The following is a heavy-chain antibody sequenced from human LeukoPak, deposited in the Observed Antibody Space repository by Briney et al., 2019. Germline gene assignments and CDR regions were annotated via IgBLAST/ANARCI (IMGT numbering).Heavy chain of an antibody. CDR2: INHSGST. D-gene: IGHD6-13*01. V-gene: IGHV4-34*01. CDR3: AREAYSSSWYGANWFDP. CDR1: GESFSGYY. Sequence: SETLSLTCAVYGESFSGYYWSWIRQPPGKGLEWIGEINHSGSTNYNPSLKSRVTISVDTSKNQFSLKLSSVTAADTAVYYCAREAYSSSWYGANWFDPWGQGTLVTVSS. J-gene: IGHJ5*02.